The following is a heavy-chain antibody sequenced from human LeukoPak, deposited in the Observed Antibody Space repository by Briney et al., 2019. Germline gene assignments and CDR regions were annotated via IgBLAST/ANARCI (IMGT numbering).Heavy chain of an antibody. CDR3: ARHLEVGYSYGYLDY. CDR1: GGSISSYY. J-gene: IGHJ4*02. D-gene: IGHD5-18*01. CDR2: IYYSGST. Sequence: SETLSLTCTVSGGSISSYYWSWIRQPPGKGLEWIGYIYYSGSTNYNPSLKSRVTILADTSKNQFSQKLSSVTAADTAVYFCARHLEVGYSYGYLDYWGQGTLVTVSS. V-gene: IGHV4-59*08.